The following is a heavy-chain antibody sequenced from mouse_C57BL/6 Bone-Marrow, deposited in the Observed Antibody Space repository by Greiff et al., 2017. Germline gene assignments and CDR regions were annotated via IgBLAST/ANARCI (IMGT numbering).Heavy chain of an antibody. J-gene: IGHJ3*01. D-gene: IGHD4-1*01. CDR1: AVAFSRYW. CDR2: INPDSSTI. CDR3: ARETGTRFAY. V-gene: IGHV4-1*01. Sequence: AAAAVAFSRYWMSWVRRAPGKGLEWIGEINPDSSTINYAPSLKDKFIISRDNAKNTLYLQMSKVRSEDTALYYCARETGTRFAYWGQGTLVTVSA.